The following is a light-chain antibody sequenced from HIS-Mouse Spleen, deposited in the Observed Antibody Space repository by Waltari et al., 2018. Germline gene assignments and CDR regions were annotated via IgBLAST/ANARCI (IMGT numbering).Light chain of an antibody. V-gene: IGLV2-8*01. J-gene: IGLJ2*01. CDR3: SAYAGSTNLV. Sequence: QSALTQPPSASGSPGQSVTISCTGTSSDVGGYNYVAWYQQHPGKAPKLMSYGVSKRPSWVPDSFSGSKAGKTASVTVAGLQAEEEAAYSCSAYAGSTNLVFGGGTKLTVL. CDR1: SSDVGGYNY. CDR2: GVS.